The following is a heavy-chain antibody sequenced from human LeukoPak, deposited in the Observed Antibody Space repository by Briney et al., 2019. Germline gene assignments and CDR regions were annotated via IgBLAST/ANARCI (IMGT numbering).Heavy chain of an antibody. J-gene: IGHJ4*02. CDR1: GHTFTGYY. CDR3: ARELGSSSWPNFDY. CDR2: INPNSGGT. Sequence: ASVKVSCKASGHTFTGYYMHWVRQAPGQGLEWMGWINPNSGGTNYAQKFQGRVTMTRDTSISTAYMELSRLRSDDTAVYYCARELGSSSWPNFDYWGQGTLVTVSS. V-gene: IGHV1-2*02. D-gene: IGHD6-13*01.